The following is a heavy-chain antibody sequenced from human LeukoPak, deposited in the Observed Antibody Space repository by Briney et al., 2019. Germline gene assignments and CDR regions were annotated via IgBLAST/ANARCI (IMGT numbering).Heavy chain of an antibody. CDR3: ARVYNTCFDY. CDR2: IYTSGST. V-gene: IGHV4-4*07. D-gene: IGHD3-3*01. J-gene: IGHJ4*02. CDR1: GASISGYY. Sequence: PSETLSLTCTVSGASISGYYWSWIRQPAGKGLEWIGRIYTSGSTIYSPSLKGRVTMSLATSTNQFSLNLSSVTAADTAVYYCARVYNTCFDYWGQGTLVTASS.